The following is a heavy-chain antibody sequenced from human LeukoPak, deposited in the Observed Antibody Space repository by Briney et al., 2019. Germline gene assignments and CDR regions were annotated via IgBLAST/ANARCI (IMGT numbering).Heavy chain of an antibody. D-gene: IGHD4-23*01. CDR2: IGRSDGST. J-gene: IGHJ4*02. CDR3: ATYYGGHFDY. Sequence: GGSLRLSCAASETTFTNCDMTWVRQPPGKGLEWVSSIGRSDGSTYYADSVKGRFTISRDNSKNTLYLEMNSLRAEDTALYYCATYYGGHFDYWGQGTLVTVSS. V-gene: IGHV3-23*01. CDR1: ETTFTNCD.